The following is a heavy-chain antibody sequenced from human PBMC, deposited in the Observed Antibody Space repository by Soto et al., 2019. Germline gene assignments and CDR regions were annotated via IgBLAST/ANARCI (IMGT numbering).Heavy chain of an antibody. CDR3: ARGANYDSFDL. D-gene: IGHD1-7*01. V-gene: IGHV3-48*01. Sequence: EVPLVESGGGMVQPGGSLRLSCAASGFTFRTSNMNWVRQAPGKGLEWISFITSTTGTTYSADSVKGRFTISRDNAKNSLYLQMNSLRAEDTAVYYCARGANYDSFDLWGQGTLVTVSS. CDR1: GFTFRTSN. J-gene: IGHJ4*02. CDR2: ITSTTGTT.